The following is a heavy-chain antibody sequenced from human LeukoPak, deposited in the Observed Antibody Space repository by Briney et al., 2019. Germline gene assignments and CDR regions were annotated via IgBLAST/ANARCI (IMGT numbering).Heavy chain of an antibody. Sequence: GGSLRLSCAASGFTVSSSYMTWVRQAPGKGLEWVSIIYSGGSTFSADSVKGRFTISRDNSKNTLFLQMNSLRAEDTAVYYCARGIMTPYYMDVWGGGTTVTVSS. V-gene: IGHV3-66*01. CDR1: GFTVSSSY. CDR3: ARGIMTPYYMDV. CDR2: IYSGGST. J-gene: IGHJ6*03. D-gene: IGHD3-16*01.